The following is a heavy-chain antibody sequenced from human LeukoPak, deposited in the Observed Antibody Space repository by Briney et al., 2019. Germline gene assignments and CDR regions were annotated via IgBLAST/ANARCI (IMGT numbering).Heavy chain of an antibody. CDR3: ARGIAAAGPNFDY. J-gene: IGHJ4*02. CDR2: IYYSGST. V-gene: IGHV4-59*01. D-gene: IGHD6-13*01. Sequence: SETLSLTCTVSGGSISSYYWSWIRQPPGKGLEWIGYIYYSGSTNYNPSLKSRVTISVDTSKNQFSLKLSSVTAADTAVYYCARGIAAAGPNFDYWGQGTLVTVPS. CDR1: GGSISSYY.